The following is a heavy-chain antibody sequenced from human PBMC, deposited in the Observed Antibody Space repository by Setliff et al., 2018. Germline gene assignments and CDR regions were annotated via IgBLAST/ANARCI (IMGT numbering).Heavy chain of an antibody. CDR3: ARTTGYRLEGDFDY. V-gene: IGHV4-28*01. Sequence: SETLSLTCAVSGYSISSSNWWGWIRQPPGRGLEWIGYIYYSGNTYYNPSLNSRLTISVDTSKNQFSLRLTSVTAEDTAIYYCARTTGYRLEGDFDYWGQGTLVTVSS. CDR1: GYSISSSNW. J-gene: IGHJ4*02. CDR2: IYYSGNT. D-gene: IGHD3-16*01.